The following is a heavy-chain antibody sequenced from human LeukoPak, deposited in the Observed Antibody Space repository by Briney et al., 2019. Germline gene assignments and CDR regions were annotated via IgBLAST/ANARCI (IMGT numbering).Heavy chain of an antibody. J-gene: IGHJ4*02. CDR3: AKSIAARRGFDY. CDR2: ISGSGGST. V-gene: IGHV3-23*01. Sequence: GGSLRLSCAASGFTFSSYAMSWVRQAPGKGLKWVSAISGSGGSTYYADSVKGRFTISRDNSKNTLYLQMNSLRAEDTAVYYCAKSIAARRGFDYWGQGTLVTVSS. D-gene: IGHD6-6*01. CDR1: GFTFSSYA.